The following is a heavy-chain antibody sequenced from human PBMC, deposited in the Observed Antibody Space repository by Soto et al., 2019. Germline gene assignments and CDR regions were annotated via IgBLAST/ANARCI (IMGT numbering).Heavy chain of an antibody. D-gene: IGHD3-22*01. CDR3: ARGDYYDSSGYFGY. J-gene: IGHJ4*02. Sequence: GGSLRLSCAASGFTFSSYAMHWVRQAPGKGLEWVAVISYDGSNKYYADSVKGRFTISRDNSKNTLYLQMNSLRAEDTAVYYCARGDYYDSSGYFGYWGQGTLVTVSS. CDR2: ISYDGSNK. CDR1: GFTFSSYA. V-gene: IGHV3-30-3*01.